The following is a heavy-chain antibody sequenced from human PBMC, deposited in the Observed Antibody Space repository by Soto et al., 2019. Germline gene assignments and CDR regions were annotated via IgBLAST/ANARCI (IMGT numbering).Heavy chain of an antibody. Sequence: QVQLVESGGGVVQPGRSLRLSCAASGFTFSSYGMHWVRQAPGKGLEWVAVISYDGSNKYYADSVKGRFTISRDNSKNTLYLQMNSLISEYTAGYYCAKDSTVVVTDIGSWYFDLWGRGNLVTVSS. CDR3: AKDSTVVVTDIGSWYFDL. CDR2: ISYDGSNK. CDR1: GFTFSSYG. D-gene: IGHD2-21*02. J-gene: IGHJ2*01. V-gene: IGHV3-30*18.